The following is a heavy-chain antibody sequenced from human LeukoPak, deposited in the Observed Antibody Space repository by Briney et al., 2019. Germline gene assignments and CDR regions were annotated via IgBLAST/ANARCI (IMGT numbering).Heavy chain of an antibody. CDR2: ISGSGGST. J-gene: IGHJ4*02. D-gene: IGHD2-2*01. CDR1: GITFSSYA. CDR3: AKGPRCSSTSCSDY. Sequence: GGSLRLSCAASGITFSSYAMSWVRQAPGKGLEWVSAISGSGGSTYYADSVKGRFTISRGNSKNTLYLQMNSLRAEDTAVYYCAKGPRCSSTSCSDYWGQGTLVTVSS. V-gene: IGHV3-23*01.